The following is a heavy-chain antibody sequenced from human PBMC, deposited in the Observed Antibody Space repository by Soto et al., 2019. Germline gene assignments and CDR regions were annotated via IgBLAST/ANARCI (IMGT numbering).Heavy chain of an antibody. CDR2: IIPIFGTA. D-gene: IGHD6-19*01. Sequence: QVQLVQSGAEVKKPGSSVKVSCKASGGTFSSYAISWVRQAPGQGLEWMGGIIPIFGTANYAQKFQGRVTINEDESTRTAYMELSSLRSEDKAVYYCASGGGSGWSNHDAFDIWGEGTMVTVSS. CDR3: ASGGGSGWSNHDAFDI. V-gene: IGHV1-69*01. CDR1: GGTFSSYA. J-gene: IGHJ3*02.